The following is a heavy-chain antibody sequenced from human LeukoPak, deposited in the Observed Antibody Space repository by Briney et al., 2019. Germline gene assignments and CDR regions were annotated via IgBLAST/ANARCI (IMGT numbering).Heavy chain of an antibody. D-gene: IGHD3-22*01. CDR2: INPSGGST. CDR3: AREIPNYYDSSGPYWD. V-gene: IGHV1-46*01. J-gene: IGHJ4*02. Sequence: ASVKVSCKASGYTFTSYYMHWVRQAPGQGLEWMGIINPSGGSTSYAQKFQGRVTMTRDTSTSTVYMELSSLRSEDPAVYYCAREIPNYYDSSGPYWDWGQGTLVTVSS. CDR1: GYTFTSYY.